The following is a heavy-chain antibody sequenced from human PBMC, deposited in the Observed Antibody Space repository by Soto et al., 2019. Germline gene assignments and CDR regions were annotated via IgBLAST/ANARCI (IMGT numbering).Heavy chain of an antibody. J-gene: IGHJ6*02. V-gene: IGHV3-30*18. CDR1: GFTFSSYG. D-gene: IGHD5-18*01. Sequence: PGGSLRISCAASGFTFSSYGMHWVRQAPGKGLEWVAVISYDGSNKYYADSVKGRSTISRDNSKNTLYPQMNSLRAEDTAVYYCAKDWGVDTVMNANSSNEMDAGAQDTTLPVS. CDR3: AKDWGVDTVMNANSSNEMDA. CDR2: ISYDGSNK.